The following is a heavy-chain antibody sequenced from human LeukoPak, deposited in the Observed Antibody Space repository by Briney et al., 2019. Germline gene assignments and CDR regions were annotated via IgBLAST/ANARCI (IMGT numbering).Heavy chain of an antibody. CDR3: ASDYGDYNAFDI. J-gene: IGHJ3*02. Sequence: PSGTLSLTCAVSGGSISSSNRWSWVRQPPGKGLEWIGEIYHSGSTNYNPSLKSRVTISVDKSKNQFSLKLSSVTAADTAVYYCASDYGDYNAFDIWGQGTMVTVSS. CDR1: GGSISSSNR. D-gene: IGHD4-17*01. V-gene: IGHV4-4*02. CDR2: IYHSGST.